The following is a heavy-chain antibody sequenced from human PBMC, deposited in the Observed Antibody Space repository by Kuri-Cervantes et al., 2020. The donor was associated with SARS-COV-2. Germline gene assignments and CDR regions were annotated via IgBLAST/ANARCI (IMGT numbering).Heavy chain of an antibody. D-gene: IGHD6-19*01. V-gene: IGHV3-30*07. J-gene: IGHJ4*02. CDR1: GFTFSSYA. Sequence: GESLKISCAASGFTFSSYAMHWVRQAPGKGLEWVAVISYDGSNKYYADSVKGRFTISRDNSKNTLYLQMNSLRAEDTAVYYCAREIGDPGIAVAGEFDYWGQGTLVTVSS. CDR2: ISYDGSNK. CDR3: AREIGDPGIAVAGEFDY.